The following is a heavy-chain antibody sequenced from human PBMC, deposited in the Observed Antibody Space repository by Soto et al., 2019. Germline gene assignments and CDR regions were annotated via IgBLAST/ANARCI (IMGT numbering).Heavy chain of an antibody. V-gene: IGHV3-23*01. Sequence: LRLSCAASGFTFSSYAMSWVRQAPGKGLEWVSTISGSGGSTYYADSVKGRFSISRDNSKNTLYLQMNSLRAEDTAVYYCAKERRDCSSTTCYFGFGPWGQGTLVTVS. CDR1: GFTFSSYA. CDR2: ISGSGGST. J-gene: IGHJ5*02. D-gene: IGHD2-2*01. CDR3: AKERRDCSSTTCYFGFGP.